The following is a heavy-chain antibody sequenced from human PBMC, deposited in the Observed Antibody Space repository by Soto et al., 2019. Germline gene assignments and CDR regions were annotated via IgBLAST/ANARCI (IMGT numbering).Heavy chain of an antibody. V-gene: IGHV4-34*01. CDR1: GGSFSGYQ. J-gene: IGHJ6*03. CDR2: INDSGNI. Sequence: SETLSLTCAVYGGSFSGYQWTWIRQTPGKGLEWIGEINDSGNINYNPSLKSRVTILVDTAKKQISLKLSSVTAADTAVYYCARGLILWFGELSRRGGYYYYMDVWGKGTMVTVSS. CDR3: ARGLILWFGELSRRGGYYYYMDV. D-gene: IGHD3-10*01.